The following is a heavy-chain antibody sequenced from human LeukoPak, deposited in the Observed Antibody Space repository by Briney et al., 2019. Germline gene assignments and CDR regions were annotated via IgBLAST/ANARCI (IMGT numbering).Heavy chain of an antibody. CDR2: ISSSSSYI. D-gene: IGHD6-13*01. Sequence: GGSLRLSCAASGFTFSSYNMNWVRQAPGKGLEWVSSISSSSSYIFYADSLKGRFTISRDNAKNSLYLQINSLRAEDTAVYYCARDSASSSWYGDFDYWGQGTLVTVSS. CDR3: ARDSASSSWYGDFDY. V-gene: IGHV3-21*01. J-gene: IGHJ4*02. CDR1: GFTFSSYN.